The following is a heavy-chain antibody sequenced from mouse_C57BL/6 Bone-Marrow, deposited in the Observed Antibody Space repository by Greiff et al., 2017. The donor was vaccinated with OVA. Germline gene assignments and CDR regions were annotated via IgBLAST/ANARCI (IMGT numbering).Heavy chain of an antibody. CDR3: TVIYDGYYWFAY. CDR1: GYTFTSYW. CDR2: IYPGNSDT. Sequence: EVQLQQSGTVLARPGASVKMSCKTSGYTFTSYWMHWVKQRPGQGLEWIGAIYPGNSDTRYNQKFKGKAKLTAVTSASTAYMELSSLTNEDSAVYYCTVIYDGYYWFAYWGQGTLVTVSA. D-gene: IGHD2-3*01. V-gene: IGHV1-5*01. J-gene: IGHJ3*01.